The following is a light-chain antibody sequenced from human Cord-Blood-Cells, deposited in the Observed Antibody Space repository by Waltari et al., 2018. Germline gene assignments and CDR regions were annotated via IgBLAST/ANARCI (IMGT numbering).Light chain of an antibody. CDR3: QQSYTTPLT. J-gene: IGKJ4*01. CDR1: QRISSY. Sequence: EIQMTQTTSYLSASVEKCVTITCRASQRISSYLNWYQQKPGKAPSLLNYAASSLQRGVPSRVSGSGAATDFTLTISSLQPEDFATYYYQQSYTTPLTFGGGTKVEIK. CDR2: AAS. V-gene: IGKV1-39*01.